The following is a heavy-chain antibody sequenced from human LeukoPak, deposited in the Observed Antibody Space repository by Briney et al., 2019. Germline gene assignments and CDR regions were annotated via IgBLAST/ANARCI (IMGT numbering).Heavy chain of an antibody. V-gene: IGHV3-9*02. CDR3: AKALGGGPRKFWGFDY. Sequence: GGSLRLSCAASGFTSDDYVMHWVRQAAGKGLEGVSGISWNSGSIGLADSVKGRFTISRDNAKNFLYLQMNSQRAEDTALYYCAKALGGGPRKFWGFDYWGQGTLVTVSS. J-gene: IGHJ4*02. CDR1: GFTSDDYV. CDR2: ISWNSGSI. D-gene: IGHD3-16*01.